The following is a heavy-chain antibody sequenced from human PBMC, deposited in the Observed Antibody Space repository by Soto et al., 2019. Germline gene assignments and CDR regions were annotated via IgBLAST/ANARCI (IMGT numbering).Heavy chain of an antibody. D-gene: IGHD2-2*01. J-gene: IGHJ5*02. CDR1: GFSLTTSGVG. CDR3: AHHTITPATNWFDP. Sequence: QITLKESGPTLVKPTQTLTLTCTFSGFSLTTSGVGVGWIRQPPGKALEWLALIYWNDDKRYSPSLRGRLTTTKDTSKSQVVLAMTNMDPVDTATHYCAHHTITPATNWFDPWGLGTLVTVSS. CDR2: IYWNDDK. V-gene: IGHV2-5*01.